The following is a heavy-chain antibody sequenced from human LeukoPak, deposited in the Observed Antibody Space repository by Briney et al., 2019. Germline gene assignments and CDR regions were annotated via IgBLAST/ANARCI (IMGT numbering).Heavy chain of an antibody. V-gene: IGHV3-7*03. CDR2: IKQDGSEK. CDR1: GFTFSSYW. J-gene: IGHJ4*02. D-gene: IGHD2-2*01. Sequence: GGSLRLSCAASGFTFSSYWMCWVRQAPGKGLEWVANIKQDGSEKYYVDSVKGRFTISRDNAKNSLYLQMNSLRAEDTAVYYCATDVVVIPGRGPNDYWGQGTLVTVSS. CDR3: ATDVVVIPGRGPNDY.